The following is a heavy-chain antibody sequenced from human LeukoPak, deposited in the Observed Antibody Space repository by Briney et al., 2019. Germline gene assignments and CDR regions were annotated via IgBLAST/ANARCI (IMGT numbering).Heavy chain of an antibody. Sequence: GGSLRLSCAASGFTFSSYAMSWFRQAPGRGLEWVSAIDGSGGSTYYADSVKGRFTISRDNSKNTLYLQMNSLRAEDTAVYYCAKAPNWVDYWGQGTLVTVSS. J-gene: IGHJ4*02. CDR3: AKAPNWVDY. CDR1: GFTFSSYA. D-gene: IGHD3-16*01. CDR2: IDGSGGST. V-gene: IGHV3-23*01.